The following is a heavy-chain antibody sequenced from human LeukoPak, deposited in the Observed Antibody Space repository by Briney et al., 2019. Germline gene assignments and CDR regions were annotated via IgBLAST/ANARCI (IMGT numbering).Heavy chain of an antibody. D-gene: IGHD3-10*01. CDR3: AKSRSYNRAEFDY. V-gene: IGHV3-23*01. CDR2: ISGSGGST. Sequence: PGGSLRLSCAASGFTFSSYGMSWVRQAPGKGLEWVSAISGSGGSTYYADSVKGRFTISRDNSKNTLYLQMNSLRAEDTAVYYCAKSRSYNRAEFDYWGQGTLVTVSS. CDR1: GFTFSSYG. J-gene: IGHJ4*02.